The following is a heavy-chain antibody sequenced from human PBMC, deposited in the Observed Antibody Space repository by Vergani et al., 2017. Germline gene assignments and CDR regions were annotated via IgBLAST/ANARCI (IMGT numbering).Heavy chain of an antibody. Sequence: QVQLVESGGGVVQPGRSLRLSCAASGFTFSSYAMHWVRQAPGKGLEWVAVISYDGSNKYYADSVKGRFTISRDNSKNTLYLQMNSLRAEDTAVYYCAREREWRDDYGDYVFDPWGQGTLVTVSS. CDR3: AREREWRDDYGDYVFDP. D-gene: IGHD4-17*01. V-gene: IGHV3-30*04. CDR1: GFTFSSYA. J-gene: IGHJ5*02. CDR2: ISYDGSNK.